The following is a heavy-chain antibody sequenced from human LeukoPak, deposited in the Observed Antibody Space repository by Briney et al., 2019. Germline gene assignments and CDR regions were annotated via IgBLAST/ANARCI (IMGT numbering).Heavy chain of an antibody. CDR1: GGSVSSGSYY. Sequence: PSETLSLTCTVSGGSVSSGSYYWSWIRQPPGKGLEWVGYIYYSGSTNYNPSLKSRVTISVDTSKNQFSLKLNSVTAADTAVYFCAGGGYCSRSNCFAPLLDYWGQGKLVTVSS. CDR3: AGGGYCSRSNCFAPLLDY. D-gene: IGHD2-2*01. V-gene: IGHV4-61*01. CDR2: IYYSGST. J-gene: IGHJ4*02.